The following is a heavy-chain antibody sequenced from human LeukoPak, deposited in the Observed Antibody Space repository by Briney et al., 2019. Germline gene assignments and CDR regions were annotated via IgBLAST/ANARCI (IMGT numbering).Heavy chain of an antibody. CDR1: GYSISSGYY. CDR3: ARVASSPPKLMVHASWFDP. D-gene: IGHD2-8*01. J-gene: IGHJ5*02. CDR2: INHSGST. Sequence: SETLSLTCSVSGYSISSGYYWGWIRQPPGKGLEWIGEINHSGSTNYNPSLMSRVTISVDTSKNQFSLKLSSVTAADTAVYYCARVASSPPKLMVHASWFDPWGQGTLVTVSS. V-gene: IGHV4-38-2*02.